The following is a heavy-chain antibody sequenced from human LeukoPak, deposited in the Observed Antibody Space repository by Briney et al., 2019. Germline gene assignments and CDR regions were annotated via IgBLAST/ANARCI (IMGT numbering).Heavy chain of an antibody. CDR3: ARAGSSWIYYFDY. CDR1: GFTFSSYW. D-gene: IGHD6-13*01. J-gene: IGHJ4*02. V-gene: IGHV3-20*04. CDR2: INWNGGST. Sequence: GGSLRLSCAASGFTFSSYWMSWVRQAPGKGLEWVSGINWNGGSTGYADSVKGRFTISRDNSKNTLYLQMNSLRAEDTAVYYCARAGSSWIYYFDYWGQGTLVTVSS.